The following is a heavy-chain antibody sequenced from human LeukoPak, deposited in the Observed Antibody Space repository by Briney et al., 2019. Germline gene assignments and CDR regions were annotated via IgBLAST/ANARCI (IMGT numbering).Heavy chain of an antibody. CDR2: IYPGDSDI. V-gene: IGHV5-51*01. D-gene: IGHD4-23*01. J-gene: IGHJ3*02. CDR1: RYSFTNYW. CDR3: ARPRGYGGKYDAFDI. Sequence: GESLKISCKGSRYSFTNYWICWVRQMPGKGLEWMGIIYPGDSDIRYRPSLQGQVTISADQSSSTAYLQWSSLKASDTAMYYCARPRGYGGKYDAFDIWGQGTMVTVSS.